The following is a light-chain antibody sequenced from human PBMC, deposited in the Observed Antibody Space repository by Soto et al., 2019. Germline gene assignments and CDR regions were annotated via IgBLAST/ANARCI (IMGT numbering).Light chain of an antibody. Sequence: EIVLTQSPGTLSLSPGERATLSCRASQSVSSSYLAWYQQKPGQAPRLLIYGASSRATGIPDRFSGSGYGRDFTLTISRLEPEDFAVYYGQQYGSSPPFTFGPGTKVDIK. J-gene: IGKJ3*01. V-gene: IGKV3-20*01. CDR2: GAS. CDR3: QQYGSSPPFT. CDR1: QSVSSSY.